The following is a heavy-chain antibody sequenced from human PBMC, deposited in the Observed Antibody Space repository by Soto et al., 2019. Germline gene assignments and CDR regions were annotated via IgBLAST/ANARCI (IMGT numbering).Heavy chain of an antibody. CDR1: GFTFSSYS. Sequence: EVQLVESGGGLVKPGGSLRLSCAASGFTFSSYSMNWVRQAPGKGLEWVSSISSSSSYIYYADSVKGRFTISRDNAKNSLYLQMNSLRAEDTAVYYCARGGRWPYCTNGVCLHDAFDIWGQGTMVTVSS. V-gene: IGHV3-21*01. CDR2: ISSSSSYI. D-gene: IGHD2-8*01. CDR3: ARGGRWPYCTNGVCLHDAFDI. J-gene: IGHJ3*02.